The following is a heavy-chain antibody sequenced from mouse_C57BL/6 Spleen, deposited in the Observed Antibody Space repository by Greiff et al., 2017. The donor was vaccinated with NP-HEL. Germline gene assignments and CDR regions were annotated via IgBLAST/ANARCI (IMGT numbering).Heavy chain of an antibody. J-gene: IGHJ4*01. CDR1: GYAFSSSW. D-gene: IGHD3-3*01. V-gene: IGHV1-82*01. CDR2: IYPGDGDT. CDR3: ARSRDYAMDY. Sequence: VKLVESGPELVKPGASVKISCKASGYAFSSSWMNWVKQRPGKGLEWIGRIYPGDGDTNYNGKFKGKATLTADKSSSTAYMQLSSLTSEDSAVYFCARSRDYAMDYWGQGTSVTVSS.